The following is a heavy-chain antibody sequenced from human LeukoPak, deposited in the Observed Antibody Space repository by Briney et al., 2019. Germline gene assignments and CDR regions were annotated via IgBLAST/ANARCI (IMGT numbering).Heavy chain of an antibody. CDR1: GFTFSSYA. J-gene: IGHJ6*03. CDR2: ISGSGGST. CDR3: ARGIYSRDYYYYYYMDV. D-gene: IGHD6-13*01. Sequence: GGSLKLSCAASGFTFSSYAMSWVRQAPGKGLEWVSAISGSGGSTYYADSVKGRFTISRDNSKNTLYLQMNSLRAEDTAVYYCARGIYSRDYYYYYYMDVWGKGTTVTVSS. V-gene: IGHV3-23*01.